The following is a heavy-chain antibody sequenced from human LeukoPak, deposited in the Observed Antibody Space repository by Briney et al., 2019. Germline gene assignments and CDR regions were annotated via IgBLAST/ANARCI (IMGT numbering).Heavy chain of an antibody. V-gene: IGHV4-31*03. D-gene: IGHD3-10*01. Sequence: SETLSLTCTVSGGSISSGGFYWTWIRQHPGKGLEWIGYIYYSGNTYYNPSLKSRLTIPVDRSKNQFSLKLTSVTAADTAVYYCARVRMVRGVIGGDFDYWGQGTLVTVSS. CDR2: IYYSGNT. CDR1: GGSISSGGFY. J-gene: IGHJ4*02. CDR3: ARVRMVRGVIGGDFDY.